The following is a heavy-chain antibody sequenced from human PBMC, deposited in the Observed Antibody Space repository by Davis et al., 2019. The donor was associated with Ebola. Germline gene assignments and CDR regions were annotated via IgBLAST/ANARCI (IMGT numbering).Heavy chain of an antibody. CDR3: ARESLRLGGSYS. CDR2: IYYSGST. D-gene: IGHD1-26*01. Sequence: PSETLSLTCTVSGGSISSYYWSWIRQPPGKGLEWIGYIYYSGSTNYNPSLKSRVTISVDTSKNQFSLKLSSVTAADTAVYYCARESLRLGGSYSWGQGTLVTVSS. CDR1: GGSISSYY. J-gene: IGHJ4*02. V-gene: IGHV4-59*01.